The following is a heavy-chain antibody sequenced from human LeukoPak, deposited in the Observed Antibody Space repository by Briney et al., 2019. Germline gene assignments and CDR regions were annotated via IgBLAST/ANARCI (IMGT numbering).Heavy chain of an antibody. CDR1: GFTFSSYG. Sequence: GGSLRLSCAAAGFTFSSYGMHWVRQAPGKGLEWVAFIRYDGSNKYYADSVKGRFTISRDNSKNTLYLQMNSLRAEDTAVYYCAKDGEAGDIVVVPAAVPLHTRPYYFDYWGQGTLVTVSS. D-gene: IGHD2-2*01. CDR3: AKDGEAGDIVVVPAAVPLHTRPYYFDY. CDR2: IRYDGSNK. J-gene: IGHJ4*02. V-gene: IGHV3-30*02.